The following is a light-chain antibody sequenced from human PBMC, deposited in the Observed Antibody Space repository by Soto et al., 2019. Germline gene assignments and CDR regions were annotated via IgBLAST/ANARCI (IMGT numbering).Light chain of an antibody. CDR3: QQHNTYPFT. CDR1: QGISSD. J-gene: IGKJ4*01. V-gene: IGKV1-17*01. Sequence: DIEMTQSPSSLSASVGDRVTITCRASQGISSDLGWYQSKPGKAPKRLIYAASRLHSGFPSRFSGSASGTEFTLTISSLQPEDFATYYCQQHNTYPFTFGRGTKVYIK. CDR2: AAS.